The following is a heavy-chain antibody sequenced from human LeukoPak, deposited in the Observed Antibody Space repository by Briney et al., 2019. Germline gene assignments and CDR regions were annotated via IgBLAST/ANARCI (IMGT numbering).Heavy chain of an antibody. CDR3: ARGPRIAAPAGY. J-gene: IGHJ4*02. D-gene: IGHD6-13*01. CDR1: GFTFSSYW. V-gene: IGHV3-74*01. CDR2: INSDGSST. Sequence: GGSLRLSCAASGFTFSSYWMHWVRQAPGKGLVGVSRINSDGSSTSYADSVKGRFTISRDNAKNTLYLQMNSLRAEDTAVYYCARGPRIAAPAGYWGQGTLVTVSS.